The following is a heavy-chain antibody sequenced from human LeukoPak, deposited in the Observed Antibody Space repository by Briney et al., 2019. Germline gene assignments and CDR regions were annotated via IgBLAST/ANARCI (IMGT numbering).Heavy chain of an antibody. CDR3: ATRGVGSSAFDI. V-gene: IGHV1-24*01. CDR1: GYTLTELS. J-gene: IGHJ3*02. Sequence: ASVKVSCKVSGYTLTELSVHWVRQAPGKGLEWMGGFDPEDGETIYAQKFQGRVTMTEDTSTDTAYMELSSLRSEDTAVYYCATRGVGSSAFDIWGQGTMVTVSS. D-gene: IGHD1-26*01. CDR2: FDPEDGET.